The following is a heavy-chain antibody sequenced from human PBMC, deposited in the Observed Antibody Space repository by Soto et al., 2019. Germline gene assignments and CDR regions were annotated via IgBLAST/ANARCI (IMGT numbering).Heavy chain of an antibody. J-gene: IGHJ6*02. D-gene: IGHD2-15*01. Sequence: GGSLRLSCAASGFTFSSYAMHWVRQAPGKGLEWVAVISYDGSNKYYADSVKGRFTISRDNSKNTLYLQMNSLRAEDTAVYYCARDEGDIVVVVAAQLGGYYYGMDVWGQGTTVTVSS. CDR2: ISYDGSNK. CDR3: ARDEGDIVVVVAAQLGGYYYGMDV. V-gene: IGHV3-30-3*01. CDR1: GFTFSSYA.